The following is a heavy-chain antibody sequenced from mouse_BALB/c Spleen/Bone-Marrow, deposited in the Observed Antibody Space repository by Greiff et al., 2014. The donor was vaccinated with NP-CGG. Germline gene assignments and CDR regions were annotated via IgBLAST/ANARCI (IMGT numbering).Heavy chain of an antibody. CDR3: TRGAYYDYSYYAMDY. Sequence: EVQLVESGTVLARPGASVKMSCKASGYSFTSYWMHWVKQRPGQGLEWIGAIYPGNSDTSYNQKFKGKAKLTAVTSASTAYMELSSMTNEDSAVYYCTRGAYYDYSYYAMDYWGQGTSVTVSS. CDR2: IYPGNSDT. CDR1: GYSFTSYW. V-gene: IGHV1-5*01. J-gene: IGHJ4*01. D-gene: IGHD2-4*01.